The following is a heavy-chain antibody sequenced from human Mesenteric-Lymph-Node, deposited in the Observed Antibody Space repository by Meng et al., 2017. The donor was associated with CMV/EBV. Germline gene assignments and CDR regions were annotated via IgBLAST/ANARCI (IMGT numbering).Heavy chain of an antibody. Sequence: GGSLRLSCVASGFTFSSYGMHWVRQAPGKGLEWVTFIRYGGSDKYYVDSVKGRFTISRDNSKNTLYLQMNSLRPEDTAVYYCAKDLPFVGYCSGASCYNFDYWGQGTLVTVSS. CDR1: GFTFSSYG. J-gene: IGHJ4*02. V-gene: IGHV3-30*02. CDR3: AKDLPFVGYCSGASCYNFDY. CDR2: IRYGGSDK. D-gene: IGHD2-15*01.